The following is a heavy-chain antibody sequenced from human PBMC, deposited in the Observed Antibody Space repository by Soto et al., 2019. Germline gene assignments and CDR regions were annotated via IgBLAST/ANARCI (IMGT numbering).Heavy chain of an antibody. V-gene: IGHV4-39*01. CDR1: GGSISSSSYY. D-gene: IGHD2-2*01. CDR3: ARHRYQLLDAFDI. Sequence: QLQLQESGPGLVKPSETLSLTCTVSGGSISSSSYYWGWIRQPPGKGLEWIGSIYYSGSNYYNPSLKSRVTISVDTSKNQYSLKLSSVTAADTAVYYCARHRYQLLDAFDIWGQGTMVTVSS. CDR2: IYYSGSN. J-gene: IGHJ3*02.